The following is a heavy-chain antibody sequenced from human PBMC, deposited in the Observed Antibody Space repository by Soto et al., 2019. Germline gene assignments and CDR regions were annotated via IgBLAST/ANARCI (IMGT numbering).Heavy chain of an antibody. J-gene: IGHJ4*02. Sequence: EVQLLDSGGGLVQPGGSLGLSCAASGFTFNNYAMNWVRQAPGMGLEWVATISNTGGGTYYADSVKGRFTISRDNSKNTLYLQMSSLRAEDTAVYYCAKDRLAGNFDYWGQGTQVTVSS. CDR1: GFTFNNYA. V-gene: IGHV3-23*01. CDR2: ISNTGGGT. CDR3: AKDRLAGNFDY.